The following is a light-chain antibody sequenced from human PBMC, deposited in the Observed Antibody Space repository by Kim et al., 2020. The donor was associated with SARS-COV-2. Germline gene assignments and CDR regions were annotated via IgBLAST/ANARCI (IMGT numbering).Light chain of an antibody. CDR3: SSYTSSSTSYV. V-gene: IGLV2-14*03. Sequence: QSITISCTGTSSDVGGYNYVSWYQHHPGKAPKRMSYDVSKRPSGVSNRFSGSKSGNTASLTISGLQAEDEADYYCSSYTSSSTSYVFGTGTKVTVL. J-gene: IGLJ1*01. CDR2: DVS. CDR1: SSDVGGYNY.